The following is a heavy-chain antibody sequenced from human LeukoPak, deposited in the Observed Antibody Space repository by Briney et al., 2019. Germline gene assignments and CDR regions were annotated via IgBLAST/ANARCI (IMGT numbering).Heavy chain of an antibody. V-gene: IGHV3-74*01. J-gene: IGHJ4*02. Sequence: GGSLRLSCEASGFIFTKYGMHWVRQAPGKGLVWVSRINTDGSSTSYADSVKGRFTISRDNAKNSLYLQMNSLRAEDTAVYYCARDLLTTSLRSPIDYWGQGTLVTVSS. D-gene: IGHD4-17*01. CDR2: INTDGSST. CDR3: ARDLLTTSLRSPIDY. CDR1: GFIFTKYG.